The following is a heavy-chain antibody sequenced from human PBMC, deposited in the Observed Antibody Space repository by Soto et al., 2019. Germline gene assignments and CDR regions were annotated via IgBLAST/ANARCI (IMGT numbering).Heavy chain of an antibody. Sequence: GCRRICNNKPPGKGLEWIGEINHSGSTNYNPSLKSRVTISVDTSKKQFSLKVNSVTAADTAVYYCARKTGIRYYFEYWGQGMLVTVSS. CDR3: ARKTGIRYYFEY. V-gene: IGHV4-34*01. J-gene: IGHJ4*02. CDR2: INHSGST. CDR1: GCR. D-gene: IGHD3-10*01.